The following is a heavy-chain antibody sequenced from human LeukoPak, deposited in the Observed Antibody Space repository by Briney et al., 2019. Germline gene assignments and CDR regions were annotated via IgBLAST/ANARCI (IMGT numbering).Heavy chain of an antibody. CDR1: GYTFTSYY. Sequence: ASVTVSCKASGYTFTSYYMHWVQQAPGQGLEWMGIINPSGGSTSYAQKFQGRVTMTRDTSTSTVYMELSSLTSEDTAVYYCARGRGVVVPAAPTDDPFDIWGQGTMVTVSS. V-gene: IGHV1-46*01. CDR2: INPSGGST. J-gene: IGHJ3*02. D-gene: IGHD2-2*01. CDR3: ARGRGVVVPAAPTDDPFDI.